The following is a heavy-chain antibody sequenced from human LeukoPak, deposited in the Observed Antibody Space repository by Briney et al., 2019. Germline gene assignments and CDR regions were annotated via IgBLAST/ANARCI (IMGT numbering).Heavy chain of an antibody. CDR1: GGSFSGCY. V-gene: IGHV4-34*01. Sequence: SETLSLTCAVYGGSFSGCYWSWIRQPPGKGLEWIGEINHSGSTNYNPSLKSRVTISVDTSKNQFSLKLSSVTAADTAVYYCARRLIDYTQRGFDPWGQGTLVTVSS. D-gene: IGHD4-11*01. J-gene: IGHJ5*02. CDR2: INHSGST. CDR3: ARRLIDYTQRGFDP.